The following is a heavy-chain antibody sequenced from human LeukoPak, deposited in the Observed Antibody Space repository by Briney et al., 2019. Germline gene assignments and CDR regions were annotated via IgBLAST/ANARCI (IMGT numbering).Heavy chain of an antibody. J-gene: IGHJ4*02. D-gene: IGHD1-26*01. CDR2: IFHTGNT. CDR3: ARLRYSGSSLGAFDY. Sequence: ASETLSLTCAVSGYSLSNGFYWGWIRQPPGKGLEWIGSIFHTGNTYYNPSLKSRLTISVDTSKNQFSLQLRSVTAAGTAVYYCARLRYSGSSLGAFDYWGQGTLVTVSS. CDR1: GYSLSNGFY. V-gene: IGHV4-38-2*01.